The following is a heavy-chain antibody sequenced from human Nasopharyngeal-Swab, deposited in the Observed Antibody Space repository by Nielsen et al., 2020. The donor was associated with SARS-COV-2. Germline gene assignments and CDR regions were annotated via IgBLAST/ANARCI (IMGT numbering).Heavy chain of an antibody. CDR3: ARRELLREGGAFDI. D-gene: IGHD1-26*01. CDR2: IYYSGST. V-gene: IGHV4-39*01. CDR1: GGSISSSSYY. Sequence: LSLTCTVSGGSISSSSYYWGWIRQPPGKGLEWIGSIYYSGSTYYNPSLKSRVTISVDTSKNQFSLKLSSVTAADTAVYYCARRELLREGGAFDIWGQGTMVTVSS. J-gene: IGHJ3*02.